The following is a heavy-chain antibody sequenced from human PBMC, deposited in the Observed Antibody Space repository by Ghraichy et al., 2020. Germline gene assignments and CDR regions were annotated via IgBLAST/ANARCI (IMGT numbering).Heavy chain of an antibody. CDR2: ISGHSDTT. Sequence: GGSLRLSCAASGFTFNTYVMNWVRQAPGKGLEWVSTISGHSDTTYYADSVKGRFTISRDNSKNTLYLQMNSLRAEDTAIYYCARYNSDSWRQFDYWGQGTLVTVSS. CDR3: ARYNSDSWRQFDY. D-gene: IGHD1-20*01. J-gene: IGHJ4*02. V-gene: IGHV3-23*01. CDR1: GFTFNTYV.